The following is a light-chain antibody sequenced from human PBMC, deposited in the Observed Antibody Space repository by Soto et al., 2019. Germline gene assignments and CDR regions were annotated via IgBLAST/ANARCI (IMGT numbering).Light chain of an antibody. CDR3: QQLNNYPRT. J-gene: IGKJ1*01. V-gene: IGKV1-5*01. Sequence: DIQMTQSPSTLSASVGDRVTITCRASQSISDWVAWYQQKPGKAPNLLIYAASTLQSGVPSRFSGSGSGTDFTLTISSLQPEDFATYYCQQLNNYPRTFGQGTKVAI. CDR1: QSISDW. CDR2: AAS.